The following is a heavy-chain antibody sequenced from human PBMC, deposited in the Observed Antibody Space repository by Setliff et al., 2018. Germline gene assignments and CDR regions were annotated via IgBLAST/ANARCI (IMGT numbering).Heavy chain of an antibody. V-gene: IGHV5-51*01. J-gene: IGHJ5*02. D-gene: IGHD2-21*01. CDR3: ARRGERFFNWFDP. CDR2: IYPGNADT. CDR1: GYSFTDYW. Sequence: PGESLKISCQGSGYSFTDYWIAWVRQTPGKGLEWMGTIYPGNADTRYSPSFQGQVTISTDTSINTAFLQWNNLKASDTAVYYCARRGERFFNWFDPWGQGTRGTAPQ.